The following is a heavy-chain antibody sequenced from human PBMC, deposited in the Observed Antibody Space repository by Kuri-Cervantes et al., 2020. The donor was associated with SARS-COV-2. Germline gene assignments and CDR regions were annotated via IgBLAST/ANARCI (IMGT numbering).Heavy chain of an antibody. D-gene: IGHD3-22*01. CDR2: INPNSGGT. V-gene: IGHV1-2*02. CDR1: GYTFTGYY. Sequence: ASVKVSCKASGYTFTGYYMHWVRQAPGQGLEWMGWINPNSGGTNYAQKFQGRVTMTRDTSISTAYMELSRLRSDDTAVYYCARQADLLLGNDNYGWDYWGQGTLVTVSS. CDR3: ARQADLLLGNDNYGWDY. J-gene: IGHJ4*02.